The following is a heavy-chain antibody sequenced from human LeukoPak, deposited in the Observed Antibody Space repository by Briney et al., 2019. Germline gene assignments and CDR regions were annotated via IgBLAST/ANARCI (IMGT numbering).Heavy chain of an antibody. CDR3: ARVLGYYDILTGFQPGGAFDI. CDR2: INHSGST. J-gene: IGHJ3*02. Sequence: SETLSLTCAVYGGSFSGYYWSWIRQPPGKGLEWIGEINHSGSTNYNPSLKSRVTISVDTSKNQFSLKLSSVTAADTAVYYCARVLGYYDILTGFQPGGAFDIWGQGTMVTVSS. CDR1: GGSFSGYY. D-gene: IGHD3-9*01. V-gene: IGHV4-34*01.